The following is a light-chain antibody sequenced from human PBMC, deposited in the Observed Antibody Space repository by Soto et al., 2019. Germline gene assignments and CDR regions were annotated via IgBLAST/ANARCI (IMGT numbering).Light chain of an antibody. CDR2: HAS. CDR3: HQYQSYT. Sequence: DIQMTQSPSTLPASVGDSVTIICRGSQSISIWLDWYQQNPGTAPKLLIYHASNLESGVPSRFSGSGSGTDFTLTISSLQPDDFATYYCHQYQSYTFGQGTKVDIK. J-gene: IGKJ1*01. V-gene: IGKV1-5*02. CDR1: QSISIW.